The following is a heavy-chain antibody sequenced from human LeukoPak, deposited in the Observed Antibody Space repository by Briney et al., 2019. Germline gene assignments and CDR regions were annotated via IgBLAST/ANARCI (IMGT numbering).Heavy chain of an antibody. Sequence: PGGSLSLSCEASGFSFSKYDMTWVRQAPGKGLEYVSSISSRSTYRFSADSVRGRFTISRDDAKNLLFLHMNSLRGDDTAVYYCARLGPGRDVSNSFDLWGQGTLVTVSS. CDR3: ARLGPGRDVSNSFDL. CDR2: ISSRSTYR. J-gene: IGHJ4*02. CDR1: GFSFSKYD. D-gene: IGHD5-24*01. V-gene: IGHV3-21*06.